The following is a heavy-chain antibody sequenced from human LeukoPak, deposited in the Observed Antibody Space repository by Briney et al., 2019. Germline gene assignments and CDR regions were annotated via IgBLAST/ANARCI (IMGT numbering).Heavy chain of an antibody. V-gene: IGHV1-58*02. CDR1: GFTFTSSA. D-gene: IGHD2-2*01. CDR3: ARVVPAAHQTGDY. CDR2: IVVGSGNT. J-gene: IGHJ4*02. Sequence: SVTVSCKASGFTFTSSAMQWVRQARGQRLEWIGWIVVGSGNTNYAQKFQERVTITRDMSTSTAYMELSSLRSEDTAVYYCARVVPAAHQTGDYWGQGTLVTVSS.